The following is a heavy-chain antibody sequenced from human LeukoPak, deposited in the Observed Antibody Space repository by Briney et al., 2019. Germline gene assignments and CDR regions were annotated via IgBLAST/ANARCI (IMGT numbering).Heavy chain of an antibody. D-gene: IGHD4-23*01. Sequence: PGGSLRLSCVGSGFAFHNYAMHWVRRPPGKGLEWVSAFNWNSDTKAYADSVKGRFTISRDRARNSLYLQMDSLRPEDTALYYCAKDTGGNGAYFYAMDVWGQGTSVTVSS. CDR2: FNWNSDTK. CDR1: GFAFHNYA. J-gene: IGHJ6*02. V-gene: IGHV3-9*01. CDR3: AKDTGGNGAYFYAMDV.